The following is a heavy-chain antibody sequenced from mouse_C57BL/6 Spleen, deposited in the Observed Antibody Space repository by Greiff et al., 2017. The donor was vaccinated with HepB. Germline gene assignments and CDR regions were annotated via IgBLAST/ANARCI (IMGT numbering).Heavy chain of an antibody. D-gene: IGHD1-1*01. CDR3: ARTKVLLRSERYFDV. CDR1: GYTFTSYW. V-gene: IGHV1-50*01. J-gene: IGHJ1*03. CDR2: IDPSDSYT. Sequence: QVQLQQPGAELVKPGASVKLSCKASGYTFTSYWMQWVKQRPGQGLEWIGEIDPSDSYTNYNQKFKGKATLTVDTSSSTAYMQLSSLTSEDSAVYYCARTKVLLRSERYFDVWGTGTTVTVSS.